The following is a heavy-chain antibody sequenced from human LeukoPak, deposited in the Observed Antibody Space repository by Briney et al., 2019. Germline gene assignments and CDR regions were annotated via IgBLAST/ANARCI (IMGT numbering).Heavy chain of an antibody. D-gene: IGHD6-13*01. Sequence: PSETLSLTCTVSGGSISSYYWSWIRQPPGKGLEWIGYIYYSGSTNYNPSLKSRVTISVDTSKNQFSLKLSSVTAADTAVYYCPRVAPERGIAAAGTLPFDYWGQGTLVTVSS. J-gene: IGHJ4*02. CDR2: IYYSGST. CDR3: PRVAPERGIAAAGTLPFDY. CDR1: GGSISSYY. V-gene: IGHV4-59*01.